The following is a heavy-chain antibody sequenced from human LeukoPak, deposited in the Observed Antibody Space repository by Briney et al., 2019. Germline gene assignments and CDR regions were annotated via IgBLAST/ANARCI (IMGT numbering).Heavy chain of an antibody. CDR2: IIPIFGTA. D-gene: IGHD3-10*01. Sequence: ASVKVSCKASGYTFTSYGISWVRQAPGQGLEWMGGIIPIFGTANYAQKFQGRVTITADESTSTAYMELSSLRSEDTAVYYCARDLITMVRGVTTDYWGQGTLVTVSS. J-gene: IGHJ4*02. CDR1: GYTFTSYG. V-gene: IGHV1-69*13. CDR3: ARDLITMVRGVTTDY.